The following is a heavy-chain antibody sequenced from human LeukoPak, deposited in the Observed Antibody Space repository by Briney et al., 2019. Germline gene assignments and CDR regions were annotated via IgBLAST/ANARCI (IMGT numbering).Heavy chain of an antibody. CDR1: GFTFSGYA. J-gene: IGHJ4*02. V-gene: IGHV3-23*01. CDR3: AKGEFIYSSGWLGSY. D-gene: IGHD6-19*01. Sequence: GGSLRLSCAASGFTFSGYAMSWVRQAPGKGLEWVSAISGSGGSTYYADSVKGRFTISRDNSKNTLYLQMNSLRAEDTAVYYCAKGEFIYSSGWLGSYWGQGTLVAVSS. CDR2: ISGSGGST.